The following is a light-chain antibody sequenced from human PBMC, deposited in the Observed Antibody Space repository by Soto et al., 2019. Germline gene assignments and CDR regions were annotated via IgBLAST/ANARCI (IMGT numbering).Light chain of an antibody. Sequence: EIVLTQSPATLSLSPGERATLSCRASQSVSNYIAWYQQKPDQAPRLLIYDASNSATGVPARFSGSGSGTDFTLTISSLEPEDFAVYYCQQRGNWPPATFGQGTKLEIK. CDR2: DAS. CDR3: QQRGNWPPAT. J-gene: IGKJ2*01. V-gene: IGKV3-11*01. CDR1: QSVSNY.